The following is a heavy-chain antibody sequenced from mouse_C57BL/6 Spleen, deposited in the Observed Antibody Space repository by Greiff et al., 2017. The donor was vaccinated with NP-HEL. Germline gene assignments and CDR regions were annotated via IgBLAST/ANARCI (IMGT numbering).Heavy chain of an antibody. V-gene: IGHV14-1*01. D-gene: IGHD2-5*01. J-gene: IGHJ3*01. CDR3: TTLYYSNSWFAY. Sequence: EVMLVESGAELVRPGASVKLSCTASGFTIKDYYMPWVQQRPEQGLEWIGRIDPEDGDTEYAPKFQGRATMTADTSSNTAYLQLSILTSEDTAVDYGTTLYYSNSWFAYWGQGTLVTVSA. CDR1: GFTIKDYY. CDR2: IDPEDGDT.